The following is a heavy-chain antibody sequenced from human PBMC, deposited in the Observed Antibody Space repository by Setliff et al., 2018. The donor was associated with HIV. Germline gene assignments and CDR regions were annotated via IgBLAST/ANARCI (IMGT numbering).Heavy chain of an antibody. V-gene: IGHV4-59*01. Sequence: SETLSLTCTVSGGSISSYYWSWIRQPPGKGLEWIGYIYYSGSTNYNPSLKSRVTISVDTSKNQFSLKLSSVTAADTAVYYCARGVVVGATRWFDPWGQGTLVTVSS. D-gene: IGHD2-15*01. CDR2: IYYSGST. CDR1: GGSISSYY. J-gene: IGHJ5*02. CDR3: ARGVVVGATRWFDP.